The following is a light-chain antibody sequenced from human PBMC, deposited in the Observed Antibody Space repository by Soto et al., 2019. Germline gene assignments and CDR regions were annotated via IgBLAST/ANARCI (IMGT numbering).Light chain of an antibody. V-gene: IGKV3-20*01. J-gene: IGKJ1*01. Sequence: EIVLTQSPGTLSLSPGERATLSCRASQSVTGSYLAWYQQKPGQAPRLVIYGTYNRVTGIPDRFSGSGSGTDFTLTISRLEPEDFAVYYCQHYGISSWTFGQGTKVEI. CDR1: QSVTGSY. CDR3: QHYGISSWT. CDR2: GTY.